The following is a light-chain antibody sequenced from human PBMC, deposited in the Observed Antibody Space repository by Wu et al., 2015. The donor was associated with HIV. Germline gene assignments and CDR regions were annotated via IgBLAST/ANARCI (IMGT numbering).Light chain of an antibody. CDR1: QSVSSN. V-gene: IGKV3-15*01. Sequence: EIVMTQSPATLSVSPGERATLSCRASQSVSSNLAWYQQKPGQAPRLLIYGASTRATGIPARFSGSGSGTEFTLTISSMQSEDFAVYYCQQYNNWPLFGGGPRWRSN. CDR3: QQYNNWPL. J-gene: IGKJ4*01. CDR2: GAS.